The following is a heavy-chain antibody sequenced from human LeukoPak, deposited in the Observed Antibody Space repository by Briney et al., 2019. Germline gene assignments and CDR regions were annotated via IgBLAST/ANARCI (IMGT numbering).Heavy chain of an antibody. CDR1: GYTFTSYA. CDR2: INTNTGNP. V-gene: IGHV7-4-1*02. CDR3: ARAPGYCSSTSCYANYYGMDV. D-gene: IGHD2-2*01. Sequence: ASVKVSCKASGYTFTSYAMNWVRQAPGQGLEWIGWINTNTGNPTYAQGFTGRFVFSLDTSVSTAYLQISSLKAEDTAVYYCARAPGYCSSTSCYANYYGMDVWGQGTTVTVSS. J-gene: IGHJ6*02.